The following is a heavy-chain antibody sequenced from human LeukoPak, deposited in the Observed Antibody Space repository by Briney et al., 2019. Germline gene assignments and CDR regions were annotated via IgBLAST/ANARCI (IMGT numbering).Heavy chain of an antibody. CDR3: ARLKAVAGFSQIFDY. CDR2: ISGSGGNT. J-gene: IGHJ4*02. V-gene: IGHV3-23*01. Sequence: GGSLRLSCAASGFTFSSYGMSWVRQAPGKGLEWVSAISGSGGNTYYADSVKGRFTISRDNSKNTLYLQMNSLRAEDTAVYYCARLKAVAGFSQIFDYWGQGTLVTASS. D-gene: IGHD6-19*01. CDR1: GFTFSSYG.